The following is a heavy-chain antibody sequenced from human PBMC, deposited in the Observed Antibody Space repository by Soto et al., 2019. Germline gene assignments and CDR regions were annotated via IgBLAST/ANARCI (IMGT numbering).Heavy chain of an antibody. CDR1: GDTFTNFG. D-gene: IGHD3-10*01. V-gene: IGHV1-18*01. J-gene: IGHJ5*02. Sequence: DSVTVSCKTSGDTFTNFGLSWVRQAPGQGLEWMGWIATYNSNRNLAQKFQGRLTLTTDTSTSTAYMELKSLGYDDTAVYYCARVVRGVVNWFDPWGQGTLVTVSS. CDR2: IATYNSNR. CDR3: ARVVRGVVNWFDP.